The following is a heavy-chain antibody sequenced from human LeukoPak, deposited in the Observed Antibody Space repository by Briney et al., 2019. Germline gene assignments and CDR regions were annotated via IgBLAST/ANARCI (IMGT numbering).Heavy chain of an antibody. J-gene: IGHJ4*02. D-gene: IGHD3-3*01. CDR3: ARSLGWYYDFWSGYEGYYFDY. V-gene: IGHV3-64*01. CDR2: ISSHGGST. CDR1: GFTFSSYA. Sequence: GGSLRLSCAASGFTFSSYAMHWVRQAPGKGLEYVSAISSHGGSTYYANSVKGRFTISRDNSKNTLYLQMGSLRAEDMAVYYCARSLGWYYDFWSGYEGYYFDYWGQGTLVTVSS.